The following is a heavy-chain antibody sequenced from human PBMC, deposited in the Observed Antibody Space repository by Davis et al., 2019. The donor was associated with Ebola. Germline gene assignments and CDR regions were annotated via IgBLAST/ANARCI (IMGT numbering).Heavy chain of an antibody. CDR3: ARDIAAAGTTDY. V-gene: IGHV1-3*01. D-gene: IGHD6-13*01. CDR1: GYTFTTYA. J-gene: IGHJ4*02. CDR2: INGGNGNT. Sequence: AASVKVSCKASGYTFTTYAMHWVRQAPGQRLEWMGWINGGNGNTYYSHKFQGRVTITRDTSANTAYMELRSLRSEDTAVYYCARDIAAAGTTDYWGQGTLVTVSS.